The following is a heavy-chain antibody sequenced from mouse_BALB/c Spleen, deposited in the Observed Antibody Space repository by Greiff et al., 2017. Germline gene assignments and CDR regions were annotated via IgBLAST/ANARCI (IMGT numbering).Heavy chain of an antibody. V-gene: IGHV5-4*02. CDR2: ISDGGSYT. Sequence: EVKLMESGGGLVKPGGSLKLSCAASGFTFSDYYMYWVRQTPEKRLEWVATISDGGSYTYYPDSVKGRFTISRDNAKNNLYLQMSSLKSEDTAMYYCARENYRYDEGYYAMDYWGQGTSVTVSS. CDR3: ARENYRYDEGYYAMDY. D-gene: IGHD2-14*01. J-gene: IGHJ4*01. CDR1: GFTFSDYY.